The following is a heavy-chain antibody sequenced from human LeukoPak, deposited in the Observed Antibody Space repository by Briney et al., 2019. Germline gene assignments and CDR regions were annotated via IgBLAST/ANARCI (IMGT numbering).Heavy chain of an antibody. CDR3: AKGDSYGGYIGHDF. V-gene: IGHV3-30*02. D-gene: IGHD5-12*01. CDR1: GFTSNDID. CDR2: IRYDGSNK. Sequence: GGPLSLSCAGSGFTSNDIDMHWLPQAQGKGLKWGTFIRYDGSNKYYADSVKGRFTISRDNSKNTLYLQMNSLRAEDTAVYYCAKGDSYGGYIGHDFWGQGTLVTVSS. J-gene: IGHJ4*02.